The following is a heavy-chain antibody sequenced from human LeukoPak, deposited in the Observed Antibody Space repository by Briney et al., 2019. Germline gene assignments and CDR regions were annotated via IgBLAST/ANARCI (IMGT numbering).Heavy chain of an antibody. CDR2: IYYSGST. V-gene: IGHV4-59*01. CDR1: GGSISSYY. J-gene: IGHJ4*02. CDR3: ARDRSSGWTDY. Sequence: SETLSPTCTVSGGSISSYYWSWIRQPPGKGLEWIGYIYYSGSTNYNPSLKSRVTISVDTSKNQFSLKLSSVTAADTAVYYCARDRSSGWTDYWGQGTLVTVSS. D-gene: IGHD6-19*01.